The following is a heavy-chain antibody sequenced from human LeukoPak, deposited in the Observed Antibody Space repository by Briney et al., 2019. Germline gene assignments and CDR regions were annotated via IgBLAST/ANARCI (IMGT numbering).Heavy chain of an antibody. V-gene: IGHV3-23*01. D-gene: IGHD3-22*01. CDR1: RFTFSTYG. CDR3: AKSSYYDSSGYYREYYFDF. Sequence: HPGGSLRLSCAASRFTFSTYGMSWVRQAPGKGLEWVSSISGSGGSTNYADSVKGRFTISRDNSKNTPYLQMNSLRDEDTAVYYCAKSSYYDSSGYYREYYFDFWGQGTLVTVSS. CDR2: ISGSGGST. J-gene: IGHJ4*02.